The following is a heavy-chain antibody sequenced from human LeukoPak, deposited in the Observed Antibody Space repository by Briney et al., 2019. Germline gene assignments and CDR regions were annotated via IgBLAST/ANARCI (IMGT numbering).Heavy chain of an antibody. CDR3: ARAVEYYDSSGYYYVYYFDY. D-gene: IGHD3-22*01. CDR1: GLTFDDYG. J-gene: IGHJ4*02. V-gene: IGHV3-20*04. Sequence: GGSLRLSCAASGLTFDDYGMSWVRQAPGKGLEWVSGINWNGGSTGYADSVKGRFTISRDNAKNSLYLQMNSLRAEDTALYYCARAVEYYDSSGYYYVYYFDYWGQGTLVTVSS. CDR2: INWNGGST.